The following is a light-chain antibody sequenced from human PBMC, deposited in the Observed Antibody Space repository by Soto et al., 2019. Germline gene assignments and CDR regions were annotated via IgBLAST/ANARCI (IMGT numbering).Light chain of an antibody. V-gene: IGKV3-11*01. Sequence: EIVLTQSPDTLSVSPGESATLSCRASQSVGTYLAWYQQRPGQAPRLVIYDASNSATGIPARFSGTGSGTDFALTISSLEPEDSAVYFCQQRSTWPLTFCGGTKVEIK. CDR1: QSVGTY. CDR2: DAS. J-gene: IGKJ4*01. CDR3: QQRSTWPLT.